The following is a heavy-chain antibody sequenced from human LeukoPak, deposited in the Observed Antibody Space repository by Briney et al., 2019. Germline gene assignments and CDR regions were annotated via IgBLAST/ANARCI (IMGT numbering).Heavy chain of an antibody. J-gene: IGHJ3*02. V-gene: IGHV4-59*04. Sequence: PSETLSLTCTVSGGSISSYYWSWIRQPPGKGLEWIGYIYHSGSTYYNPSLKSRVTISVDRSKNQFSLKLSSVTAADTAVYYCAGYYGGNFGDAFDIWGQGTMVTVSS. CDR3: AGYYGGNFGDAFDI. CDR2: IYHSGST. CDR1: GGSISSYY. D-gene: IGHD4-23*01.